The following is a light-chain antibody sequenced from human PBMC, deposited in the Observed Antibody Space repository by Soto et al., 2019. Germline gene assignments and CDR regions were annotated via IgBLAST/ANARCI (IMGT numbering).Light chain of an antibody. CDR2: DAS. J-gene: IGKJ4*01. Sequence: EIVLTQSPATLSLSPGERAALSCRASQSVSSHLAWSQQKPGQAPRLLIYDASNRATGIAARFSGSGSGTDFTLIISSLEPEDLAVYYCQQRSNGPLSFGGGTKV. V-gene: IGKV3-11*01. CDR3: QQRSNGPLS. CDR1: QSVSSH.